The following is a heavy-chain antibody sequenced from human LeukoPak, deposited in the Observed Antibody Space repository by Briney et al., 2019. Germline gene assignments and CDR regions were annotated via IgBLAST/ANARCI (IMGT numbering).Heavy chain of an antibody. CDR1: GFSFRTSG. CDR3: VQAISLGGG. V-gene: IGHV3-30*02. CDR2: TWSDGSEK. D-gene: IGHD3-16*01. Sequence: GGSLRLSCAASGFSFRTSGMHWVRQAPGKGLEWVAFTWSDGSEKYYADSVRGRFTISRDNSENTLYLQVNSLRPEDTAVYYCVQAISLGGGGGQGTLVTVSS. J-gene: IGHJ1*01.